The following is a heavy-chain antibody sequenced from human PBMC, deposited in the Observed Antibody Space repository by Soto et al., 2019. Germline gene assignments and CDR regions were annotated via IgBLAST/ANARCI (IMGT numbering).Heavy chain of an antibody. Sequence: QVQLVQSGAEVKKPGASVKVSCKASGYTFTSYDINWVRQATGQGLEWMGWMNPNSGNTGHAQKFQGRVTMTRNTSIITAYMELSSLRSEDKAVYYCARPRSGSYYYGMDVWGQGTAVTVSS. CDR2: MNPNSGNT. CDR1: GYTFTSYD. V-gene: IGHV1-8*01. CDR3: ARPRSGSYYYGMDV. J-gene: IGHJ6*02. D-gene: IGHD3-3*01.